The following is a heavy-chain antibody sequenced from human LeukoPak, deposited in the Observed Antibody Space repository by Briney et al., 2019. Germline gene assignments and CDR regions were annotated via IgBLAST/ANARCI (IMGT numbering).Heavy chain of an antibody. J-gene: IGHJ4*02. Sequence: GASVKVSCKASGSTFTSYDINWVRRATGHGLEWMGWMNPNSGNTGYAQKCQGRVTMTRNSSITTAYMELSSLRSEDTAVYYCARRHGRCSDGSCYYPDYWGQGTLVTVSS. V-gene: IGHV1-8*01. CDR3: ARRHGRCSDGSCYYPDY. CDR1: GSTFTSYD. CDR2: MNPNSGNT. D-gene: IGHD2-15*01.